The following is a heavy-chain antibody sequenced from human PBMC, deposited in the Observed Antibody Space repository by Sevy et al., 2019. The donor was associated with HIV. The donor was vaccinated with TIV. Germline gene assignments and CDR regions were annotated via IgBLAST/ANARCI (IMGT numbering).Heavy chain of an antibody. CDR3: ARGGYYPQDDFDY. CDR1: GGSISSYY. J-gene: IGHJ4*02. Sequence: SETLSLTCTVSGGSISSYYWSRIRQPAGEGLEWIGRIYTSGSTNYNPSLKSRVTMSVDTSKNQFSLKLSSVTAADTAVYYCARGGYYPQDDFDYWGQGTLVTVSS. CDR2: IYTSGST. D-gene: IGHD3-22*01. V-gene: IGHV4-4*07.